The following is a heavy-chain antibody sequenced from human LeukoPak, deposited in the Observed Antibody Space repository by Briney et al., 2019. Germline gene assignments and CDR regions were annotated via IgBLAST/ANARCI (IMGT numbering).Heavy chain of an antibody. CDR3: ARDLGNSGWYTFDY. CDR1: GDSVSSINGA. Sequence: KPSQTLSLTCAISGDSVSSINGAWNWIRQSPSRGLEWLGRTYYRSKWYNDYVESMKGRITNSPDTSKNQFSLHLNSVTPEDTAVYYCARDLGNSGWYTFDYWGQGTLVTVSS. V-gene: IGHV6-1*01. J-gene: IGHJ4*02. CDR2: TYYRSKWYN. D-gene: IGHD6-19*01.